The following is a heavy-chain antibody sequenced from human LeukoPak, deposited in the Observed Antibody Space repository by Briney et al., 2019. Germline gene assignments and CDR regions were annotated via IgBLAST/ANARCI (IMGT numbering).Heavy chain of an antibody. CDR2: ISYGGSRK. Sequence: PGRSLRLSCAASGFTFSSYGMHWVRQAPGKGLEWVAIISYGGSRKYYADSVKGRFTISRDNSKNTLYLQMDSLRGEDTAVYYCAREQYNSLYFDYWGQGTLVTVSS. CDR1: GFTFSSYG. D-gene: IGHD1-14*01. CDR3: AREQYNSLYFDY. J-gene: IGHJ4*02. V-gene: IGHV3-30*19.